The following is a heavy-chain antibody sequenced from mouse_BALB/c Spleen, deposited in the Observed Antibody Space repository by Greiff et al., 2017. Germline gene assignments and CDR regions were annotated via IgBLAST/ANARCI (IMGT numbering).Heavy chain of an antibody. J-gene: IGHJ4*01. D-gene: IGHD4-1*01. CDR1: GYSFTGYN. CDR2: IDPYNGGT. CDR3: ARSPNWAYAMDY. Sequence: EVKLQESGPELGKPGASVKISCKASGYSFTGYNMYWVKQSHRKSLEWIGYIDPYNGGTSYNQKSKGKATLTVDKSSSTAYMHLNSLTSEDSAIYYCARSPNWAYAMDYWGQGTSVTVSS. V-gene: IGHV1S135*01.